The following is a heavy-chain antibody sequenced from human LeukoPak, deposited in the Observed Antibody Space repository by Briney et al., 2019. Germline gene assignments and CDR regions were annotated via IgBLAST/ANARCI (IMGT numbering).Heavy chain of an antibody. CDR1: GYTFTAYY. J-gene: IGHJ4*02. CDR3: TRAYYYDSSAYYFDF. Sequence: ASVKVSCEASGYTFTAYYMHWVRQAPGRGLEWMGRINPNSGDTNYAQSIQGRVTMTRDTSINTAYMELSRLRSDDTAVYYCTRAYYYDSSAYYFDFWAREPWSPSPQ. D-gene: IGHD3-22*01. CDR2: INPNSGDT. V-gene: IGHV1-2*06.